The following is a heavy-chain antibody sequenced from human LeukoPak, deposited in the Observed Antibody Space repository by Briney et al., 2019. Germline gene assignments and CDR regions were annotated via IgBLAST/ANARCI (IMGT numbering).Heavy chain of an antibody. Sequence: ASVKVSCKASGYTFTSYGISWVRQAPGQGLEWMGWISAYNGNTNYAQKLQGRVTMTTDTSTSTAYMELRSLRSDDTAVYYCARGGRLVVVIAATTVNFDYWGQGTLVTVSS. CDR1: GYTFTSYG. CDR3: ARGGRLVVVIAATTVNFDY. V-gene: IGHV1-18*01. D-gene: IGHD2-15*01. CDR2: ISAYNGNT. J-gene: IGHJ4*02.